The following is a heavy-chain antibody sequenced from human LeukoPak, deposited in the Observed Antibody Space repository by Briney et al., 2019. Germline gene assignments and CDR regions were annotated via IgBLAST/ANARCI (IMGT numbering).Heavy chain of an antibody. CDR2: IYHSGST. J-gene: IGHJ5*02. CDR1: GGSISSGGYY. D-gene: IGHD3-10*01. Sequence: SQTLSLTCTVSGGSISSGGYYWSWIRQPPGKGLEWIGYIYHSGSTNYNPSLKSRVTMSVDTSKNQFSLKLSSVTAADTAVYYCARDYDSGFFDPWGQGTLVTVSS. V-gene: IGHV4-30-2*01. CDR3: ARDYDSGFFDP.